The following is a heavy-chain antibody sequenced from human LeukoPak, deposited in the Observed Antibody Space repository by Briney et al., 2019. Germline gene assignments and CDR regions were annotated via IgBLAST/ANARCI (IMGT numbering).Heavy chain of an antibody. Sequence: GGSLRLSCAASGFTFSSYSMNWVRQAPGKGLEWVSYITTSSDTIYYADSVKGRFTISRDNAKNSLYLQMNSLRAEDTAVYYCTKKITFYYESSGYDWGQGTLVTVSS. CDR3: TKKITFYYESSGYD. CDR1: GFTFSSYS. V-gene: IGHV3-48*01. J-gene: IGHJ4*02. D-gene: IGHD3-22*01. CDR2: ITTSSDTI.